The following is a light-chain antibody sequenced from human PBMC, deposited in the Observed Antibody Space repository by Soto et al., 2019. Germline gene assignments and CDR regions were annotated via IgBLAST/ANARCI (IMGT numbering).Light chain of an antibody. V-gene: IGLV2-23*01. CDR3: CSYAGSSYV. Sequence: QSALTQPASVSGSPGQSITISCTGTSSDVGNYNLVSWYQQHPGKGPKVMAYGDNKWPSGVSDRFSGSKSGNTASLTISGLQAEDEADYYCCSYAGSSYVFGTGTKLTVL. J-gene: IGLJ1*01. CDR1: SSDVGNYNL. CDR2: GDN.